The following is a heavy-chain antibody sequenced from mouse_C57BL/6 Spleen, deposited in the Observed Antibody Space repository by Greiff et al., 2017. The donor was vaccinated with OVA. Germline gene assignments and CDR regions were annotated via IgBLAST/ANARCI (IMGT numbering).Heavy chain of an antibody. CDR1: GYTFTDHT. Sequence: QVQLQQSDAELVKPGASVKISCKVSGYTFTDHTIHWMKQRPEQGLEWIGYIYPRDGSTKYNEKFKGKATLTADKSSSPAYMQLNSLTSEDSAVYFCERGGGYDVKQYAMDYWGQGTSVTVSS. J-gene: IGHJ4*01. V-gene: IGHV1-78*01. CDR3: ERGGGYDVKQYAMDY. CDR2: IYPRDGST. D-gene: IGHD2-2*01.